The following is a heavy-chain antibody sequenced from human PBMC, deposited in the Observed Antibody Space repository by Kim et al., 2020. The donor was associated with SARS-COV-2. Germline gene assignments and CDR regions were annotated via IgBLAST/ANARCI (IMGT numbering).Heavy chain of an antibody. D-gene: IGHD6-19*01. CDR1: GFTFSSYD. CDR2: IGTAGDT. Sequence: GGSLRLSCAASGFTFSSYDMHWVRQATGKGLEWVSSIGTAGDTYYPGSVKGRFTIARENAKNSLYLHMNSLRAGDTAVYYCARGGIAVAGELDYWGQGTLVTVSS. CDR3: ARGGIAVAGELDY. V-gene: IGHV3-13*01. J-gene: IGHJ4*02.